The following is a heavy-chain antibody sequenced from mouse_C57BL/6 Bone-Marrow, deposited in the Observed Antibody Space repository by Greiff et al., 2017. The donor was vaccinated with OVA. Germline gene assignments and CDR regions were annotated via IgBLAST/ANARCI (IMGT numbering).Heavy chain of an antibody. J-gene: IGHJ4*01. Sequence: DVKLVESGGGLVKPGGSLKLSCAASGFTFSDYGMHWVRQAPEKGLEWVAYISSGSSTIYYADTVKGRFTISRDNAKNTLFLQMTSLRSEDTAMYYCARPPLYYYAMDYWGQGTSVTVSS. CDR1: GFTFSDYG. CDR2: ISSGSSTI. V-gene: IGHV5-17*01. CDR3: ARPPLYYYAMDY.